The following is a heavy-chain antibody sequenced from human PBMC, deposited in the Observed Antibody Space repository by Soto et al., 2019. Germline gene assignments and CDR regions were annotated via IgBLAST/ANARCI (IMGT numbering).Heavy chain of an antibody. CDR2: ISAHNGNT. J-gene: IGHJ4*02. CDR3: ARGRYGDH. Sequence: QVHLVQSGAEVKKPGASVKVSCKGSGYAFTTYGITWVRQAPGQGLEWMGWISAHNGNTHYTQKLQGRVTANRDTTTSTAYVEPMSLRSSDRAVYSCARGRYGDHWGQGALVTVSS. D-gene: IGHD1-1*01. CDR1: GYAFTTYG. V-gene: IGHV1-18*01.